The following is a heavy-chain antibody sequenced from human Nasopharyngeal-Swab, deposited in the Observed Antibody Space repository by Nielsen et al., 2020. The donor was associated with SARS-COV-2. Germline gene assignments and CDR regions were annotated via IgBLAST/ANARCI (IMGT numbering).Heavy chain of an antibody. CDR2: ISGDGGST. D-gene: IGHD3-16*01. J-gene: IGHJ3*02. CDR3: AKGFEGGGAFDI. V-gene: IGHV3-43*02. Sequence: GGFLRLSCAASVFTFDDYAMHWVRQAPGKGLEWVSLISGDGGSTYYADSVKGRFTISRDNSKNSLYLQMNSLRTEDTALYYCAKGFEGGGAFDIWGQGTMVTVSS. CDR1: VFTFDDYA.